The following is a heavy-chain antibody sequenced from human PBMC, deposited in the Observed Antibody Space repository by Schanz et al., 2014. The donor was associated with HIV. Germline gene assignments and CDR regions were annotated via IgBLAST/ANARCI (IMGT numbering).Heavy chain of an antibody. D-gene: IGHD3-22*01. Sequence: QVQLVESGGGGVQPGGSLRLSCAVSGITFSGFTFSNYGMHWVRQTPGKGLEWVAVTSYDGTKKHYADSVKGRFTISRDNSKNSLSLLIKSLRAEDAAVYYCAKDRNQYDSRYIGKGNYYYYYGIDVWGQGTTVTVSS. V-gene: IGHV3-30*18. CDR3: AKDRNQYDSRYIGKGNYYYYYGIDV. CDR2: TSYDGTKK. CDR1: GITFSGFTFSNYG. J-gene: IGHJ6*02.